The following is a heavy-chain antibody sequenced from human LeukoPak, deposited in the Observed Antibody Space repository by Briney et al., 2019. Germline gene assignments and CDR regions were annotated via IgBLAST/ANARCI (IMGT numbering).Heavy chain of an antibody. D-gene: IGHD6-13*01. Sequence: GGSLRLSCAASGFTFSSYVMSWVRQAPGKGLEWVSAISGGGGTYYADSVKGRFTISRDNSKNTLYLQMNSLRADDTAVYYCAKGRSSSWYSAFDYWGQGTLVTVSS. J-gene: IGHJ4*02. V-gene: IGHV3-23*01. CDR3: AKGRSSSWYSAFDY. CDR2: ISGGGGT. CDR1: GFTFSSYV.